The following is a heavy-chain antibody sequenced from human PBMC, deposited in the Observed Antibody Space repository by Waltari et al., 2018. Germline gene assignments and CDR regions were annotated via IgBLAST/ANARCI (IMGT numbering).Heavy chain of an antibody. CDR2: IYSVGST. Sequence: EVQLVESGGGLIQPGGSLRLSCAASGFTVSSNYMSWVRQAPGKGLEGVSVIYSVGSTYYADSVKGRFTISRDNSKNTLYLQMNSLRAEDTAVYYCARGTEPYYYYYMDVWGKGTTVTVSS. V-gene: IGHV3-53*01. CDR1: GFTVSSNY. D-gene: IGHD1-26*01. J-gene: IGHJ6*03. CDR3: ARGTEPYYYYYMDV.